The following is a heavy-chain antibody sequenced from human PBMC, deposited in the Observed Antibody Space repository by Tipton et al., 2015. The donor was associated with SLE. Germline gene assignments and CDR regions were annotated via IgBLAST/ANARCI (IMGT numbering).Heavy chain of an antibody. V-gene: IGHV4-39*01. Sequence: RTVSGDSISSSSYYWGWIRQPPGKGLEWIGSIYYSGRTYYNPSLKSRVTISVDTSKNQFSLNLYSATAADTAVYYCATGYGDDDFYYYYYMDVWGKGITVTVSS. CDR1: GDSISSSSYY. J-gene: IGHJ6*03. CDR3: ATGYGDDDFYYYYYMDV. D-gene: IGHD4-17*01. CDR2: IYYSGRT.